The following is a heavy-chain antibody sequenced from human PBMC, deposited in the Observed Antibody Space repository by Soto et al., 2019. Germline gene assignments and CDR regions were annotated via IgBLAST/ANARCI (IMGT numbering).Heavy chain of an antibody. D-gene: IGHD6-19*01. CDR1: GFTVSSKY. CDR3: ARDGGWYAGLDP. J-gene: IGHJ5*02. V-gene: IGHV3-53*01. CDR2: IYSGGST. Sequence: GGSLRLSCAASGFTVSSKYMSWVRQAPGKGLEWVSVIYSGGSTNYADSVKGRFTISRDNSKNTLYLQMNSLRSDDTDVYYCARDGGWYAGLDPWGQGSLVTVSS.